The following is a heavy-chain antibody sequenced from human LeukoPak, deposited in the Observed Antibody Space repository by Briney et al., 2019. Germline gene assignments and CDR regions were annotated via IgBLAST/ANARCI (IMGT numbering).Heavy chain of an antibody. CDR1: GYSFTNYW. Sequence: GESLQISCKGSGYSFTNYWIGWVRQMPGKGLEWMGIIYPCDSDTRYIPSLQGQVTISADKSINTAYLQWSSLKASDTAMYYCARRVDSYWFFDYWGQGTLVTVPS. V-gene: IGHV5-51*01. CDR2: IYPCDSDT. J-gene: IGHJ4*02. CDR3: ARRVDSYWFFDY. D-gene: IGHD1-26*01.